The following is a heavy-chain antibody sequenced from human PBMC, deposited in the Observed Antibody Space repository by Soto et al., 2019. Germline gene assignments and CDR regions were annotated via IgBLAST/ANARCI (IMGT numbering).Heavy chain of an antibody. CDR2: IDPSDSYT. V-gene: IGHV5-10-1*01. CDR1: GYSFTSYW. Sequence: GESLKISCKGSGYSFTSYWISWVRQMPGKGLEWMGRIDPSDSYTNYSPSFQGHVTISADKSISTAYLQWSSLKASDTAMYYCARPGIAAQDYYGMDVWGPGTTVTLSS. J-gene: IGHJ6*02. CDR3: ARPGIAAQDYYGMDV. D-gene: IGHD6-13*01.